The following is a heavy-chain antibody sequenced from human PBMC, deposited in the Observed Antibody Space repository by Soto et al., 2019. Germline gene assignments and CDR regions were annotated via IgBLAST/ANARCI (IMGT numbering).Heavy chain of an antibody. Sequence: QVQWVQSGAEVREPGATVKVSCKTSGYVFANHFLHWVRQAPGQGLEWMGIINPSDGRPSYAQKFHGRVTVTTDTSTSATSMEVRSMRTADTAVYFCGREVSYYFDSRIDSWGQGTLVTVSS. V-gene: IGHV1-46*01. CDR2: INPSDGRP. D-gene: IGHD3-22*01. CDR3: GREVSYYFDSRIDS. J-gene: IGHJ4*02. CDR1: GYVFANHF.